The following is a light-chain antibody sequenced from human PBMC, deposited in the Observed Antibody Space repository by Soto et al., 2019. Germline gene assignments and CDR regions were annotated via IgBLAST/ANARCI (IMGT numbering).Light chain of an antibody. CDR3: QQHYTTPRT. Sequence: DIVMTQSPYSLAVSLGERATIHCKSSQSILFTSDNKNYLAWYQQKSGQPPRLLIYWASTRESGVPDRFSGRGSGTDFSLTISSLEAEDVAVYYCQQHYTTPRTFGQGTKVDIK. V-gene: IGKV4-1*01. CDR1: QSILFTSDNKNY. CDR2: WAS. J-gene: IGKJ1*01.